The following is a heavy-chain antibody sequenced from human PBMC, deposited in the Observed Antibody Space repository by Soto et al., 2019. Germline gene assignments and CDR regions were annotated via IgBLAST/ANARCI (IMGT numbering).Heavy chain of an antibody. CDR1: GGTLSRYG. Sequence: SVKVSCKASGGTLSRYGISWVRQAPGQGREWMGGIIPIFGTANYAQKFQGRVTITADESTSTAYMELSSLRSEDTAVNYWATGGFWSGYISLTPYYYNGMDVWGQGXTVTVSS. D-gene: IGHD3-3*01. J-gene: IGHJ6*02. V-gene: IGHV1-69*13. CDR3: ATGGFWSGYISLTPYYYNGMDV. CDR2: IIPIFGTA.